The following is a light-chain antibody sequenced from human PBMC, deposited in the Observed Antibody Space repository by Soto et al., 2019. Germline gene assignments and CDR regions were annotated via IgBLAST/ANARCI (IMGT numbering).Light chain of an antibody. V-gene: IGKV4-1*01. CDR3: QQYYNTPLT. CDR2: WAS. CDR1: QSVFFSSNNKNY. Sequence: DIVMTQSPDSLAVSLGERATINCKSSQSVFFSSNNKNYLAWYQQTPRQPPKLLIYWASTRASGVPDRFSGSGSGTDFTLTISSLQAEDVAVYYCQQYYNTPLTLDGGTKVDIK. J-gene: IGKJ4*01.